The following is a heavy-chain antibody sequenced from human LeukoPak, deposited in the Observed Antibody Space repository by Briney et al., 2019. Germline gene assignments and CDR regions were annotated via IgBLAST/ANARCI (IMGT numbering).Heavy chain of an antibody. CDR1: GGSISTFY. Sequence: PSETLSLTCTVSGGSISTFYWSWIRQPPGKGLEWIGYIYYSGSTNYNPSLKSRLTISVDTSKNQFSLKLSSVTAADTAVYYCATAFYGDYVPYYYYGMDVWGQGTTVTVSS. D-gene: IGHD4-17*01. CDR2: IYYSGST. J-gene: IGHJ6*02. CDR3: ATAFYGDYVPYYYYGMDV. V-gene: IGHV4-59*01.